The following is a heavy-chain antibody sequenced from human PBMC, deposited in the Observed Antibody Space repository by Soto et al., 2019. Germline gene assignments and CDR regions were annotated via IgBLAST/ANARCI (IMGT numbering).Heavy chain of an antibody. CDR1: GFTFSSYS. CDR3: ARDSEYSSGWTRFDP. CDR2: ISSSSSYI. J-gene: IGHJ5*02. D-gene: IGHD6-19*01. V-gene: IGHV3-21*01. Sequence: LRLSCAASGFTFSSYSMNWVRQAPGKGLEWVSSISSSSSYIYYADSVKGRFTISRDNAKNSLYLQMNSLRAEDTAVYYCARDSEYSSGWTRFDPWGQGTLVTVSS.